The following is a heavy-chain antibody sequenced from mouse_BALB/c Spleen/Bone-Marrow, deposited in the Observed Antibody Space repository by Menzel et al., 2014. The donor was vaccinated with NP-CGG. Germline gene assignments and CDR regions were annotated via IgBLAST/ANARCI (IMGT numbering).Heavy chain of an antibody. Sequence: EVNVVESGGGLVQPGGSRKLSCAASGFTFSSFGMHWVRPAPEKGLEWVAYISSGSSTIFYADTVKGRFTVSRDNPKNTLFLQMTSLRSEDTAMYYCTRGGNWDDFDYWGQGTTLTVSS. J-gene: IGHJ2*01. CDR1: GFTFSSFG. CDR2: ISSGSSTI. V-gene: IGHV5-17*02. D-gene: IGHD4-1*01. CDR3: TRGGNWDDFDY.